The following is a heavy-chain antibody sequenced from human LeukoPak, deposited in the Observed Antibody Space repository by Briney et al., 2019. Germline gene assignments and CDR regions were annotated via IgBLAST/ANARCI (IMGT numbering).Heavy chain of an antibody. D-gene: IGHD3-10*01. CDR2: VYYSGTT. CDR1: GDSIISSTYY. V-gene: IGHV4-39*07. Sequence: KPSETLSLTCSVSGDSIISSTYYWGWIRQPPGKGLEWIGSVYYSGTTYSHPSLKSRVTITIDTSKNQFSLNLSSVTAADTAVYYCARSSDRGSGQGDYWGQGTLVTVSS. CDR3: ARSSDRGSGQGDY. J-gene: IGHJ4*02.